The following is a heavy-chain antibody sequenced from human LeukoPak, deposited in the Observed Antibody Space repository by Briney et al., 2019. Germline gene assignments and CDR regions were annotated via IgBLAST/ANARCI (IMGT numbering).Heavy chain of an antibody. V-gene: IGHV3-23*01. D-gene: IGHD2-2*01. CDR2: LSGGGGSA. Sequence: GGSLRLSCAASGFTLSSNAMGWVRQAPGKGLEWVSTLSGGGGSAYCADSVKGRFTISRDNSKNTMYLQMNSLRAEDTAMYYCARTLGFCSSTSCYYYFDYWGQGTLVTVSS. CDR3: ARTLGFCSSTSCYYYFDY. CDR1: GFTLSSNA. J-gene: IGHJ4*02.